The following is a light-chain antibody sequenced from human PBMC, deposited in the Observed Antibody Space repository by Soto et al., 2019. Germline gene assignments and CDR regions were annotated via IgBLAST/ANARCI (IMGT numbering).Light chain of an antibody. Sequence: QSVLTQPRSVSGSPGQSVTISCTGTSSDVGAYNYVSWYQQHPGKAPKLMIYDVTKRPSGVPDRFSGSKSGNTASLTISGLQAEDEADYYCCSYAGGYNFYVFTTGTKVTVL. CDR2: DVT. CDR3: CSYAGGYNFYV. CDR1: SSDVGAYNY. J-gene: IGLJ1*01. V-gene: IGLV2-11*01.